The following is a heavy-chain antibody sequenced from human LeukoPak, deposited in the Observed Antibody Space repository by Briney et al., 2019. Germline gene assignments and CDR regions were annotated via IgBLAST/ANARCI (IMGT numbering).Heavy chain of an antibody. J-gene: IGHJ5*02. CDR2: ISGSGFST. CDR3: AKSGWGEGGWFDT. Sequence: GGSLRLSCAASGFIFSRYAMNWVRQAPGKGLEWVSAISGSGFSTFYADSVKGRFTISRDNSKNTLYLQMNSLRAEDTATFYCAKSGWGEGGWFDTWGQGTLVTVSS. D-gene: IGHD6-19*01. CDR1: GFIFSRYA. V-gene: IGHV3-23*01.